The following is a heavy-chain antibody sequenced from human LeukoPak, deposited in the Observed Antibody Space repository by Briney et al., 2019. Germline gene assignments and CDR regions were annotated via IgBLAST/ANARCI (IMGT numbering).Heavy chain of an antibody. D-gene: IGHD2-15*01. CDR3: TRDLKYAAYDY. CDR1: GFTFGDYA. Sequence: PGGSLRLSCTASGFTFGDYAMSWFRQAPGKGLEWVGFIRSKAYSGTTEYAASVKGRFTISRDDSKSIAYLQMNSLKTEDTAVYYCTRDLKYAAYDYWGQGTLVTVSS. V-gene: IGHV3-49*03. CDR2: IRSKAYSGTT. J-gene: IGHJ4*02.